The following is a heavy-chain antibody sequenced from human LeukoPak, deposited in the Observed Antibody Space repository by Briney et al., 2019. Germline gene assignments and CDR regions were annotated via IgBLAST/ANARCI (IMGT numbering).Heavy chain of an antibody. CDR3: AKDVETGGIRGYFDY. D-gene: IGHD3-16*02. CDR1: GLTFTNYA. V-gene: IGHV3-23*01. CDR2: IWGGGGAT. Sequence: GGSLRLSCTASGLTFTNYAMTWVRHTPGKGLEYVSVIWGGGGATYYADSVKGRFTISRDNSKNTLYLRMNSLRAEDTAVHYCAKDVETGGIRGYFDYWGQGALVTVSS. J-gene: IGHJ4*02.